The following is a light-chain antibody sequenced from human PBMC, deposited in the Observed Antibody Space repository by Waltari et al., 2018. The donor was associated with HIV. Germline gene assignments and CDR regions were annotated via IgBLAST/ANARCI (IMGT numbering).Light chain of an antibody. CDR2: DTN. Sequence: HSACTQPPSISSASRQTVTISCSGNKHNIRTNYISRYQQFPGTTPTLVSYDTNTRPSGMPHRFSGSKSGPSATLGSTGLQTGYESYQYCGTWDSGLYAEVFGGGTTLTV. CDR3: GTWDSGLYAEV. V-gene: IGLV1-51*01. CDR1: KHNIRTNY. J-gene: IGLJ3*02.